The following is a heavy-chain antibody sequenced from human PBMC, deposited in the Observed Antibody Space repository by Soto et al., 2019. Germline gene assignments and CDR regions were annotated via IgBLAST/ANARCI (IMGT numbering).Heavy chain of an antibody. Sequence: PGGSLRLSCAASGFSFNIFAMNWARQAPGQGLEWVSGISGGGGSTYYADSVKGRFTISRDNSNNTLYLQMNSLRAEDTAVYYFAKDPTSYDSSAQFDSWGQGTLVTASS. CDR1: GFSFNIFA. V-gene: IGHV3-23*01. J-gene: IGHJ4*02. CDR3: AKDPTSYDSSAQFDS. D-gene: IGHD3-22*01. CDR2: ISGGGGST.